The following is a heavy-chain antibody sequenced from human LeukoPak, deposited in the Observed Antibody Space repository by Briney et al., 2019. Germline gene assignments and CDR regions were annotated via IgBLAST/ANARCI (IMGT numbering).Heavy chain of an antibody. CDR2: IYYSGST. D-gene: IGHD1-26*01. Sequence: SETLSLTCTVSGGSISSSSYYWGWIRQPPGKGLEWIGSIYYSGSTYYNPSLKSRVTISVDTSKNQFSLKLSSVTAADTAVYYCARHNAVGATGDHRFDPWGQGTLVTVSS. CDR1: GGSISSSSYY. CDR3: ARHNAVGATGDHRFDP. V-gene: IGHV4-39*01. J-gene: IGHJ5*02.